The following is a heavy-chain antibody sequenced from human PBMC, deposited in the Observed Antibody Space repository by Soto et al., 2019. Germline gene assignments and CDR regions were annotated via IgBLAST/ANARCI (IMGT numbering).Heavy chain of an antibody. Sequence: APVKVSRKASGYPFTRYSLHWVRPAPGQRLEWMGWINAGNGNTKYSQKFQGRVTITRDTSASTAYMELSRLRSDDTAVYYCARGLGIAVALDYWGQGTLVTVSS. D-gene: IGHD6-19*01. J-gene: IGHJ4*02. CDR3: ARGLGIAVALDY. CDR2: INAGNGNT. V-gene: IGHV1-3*01. CDR1: GYPFTRYS.